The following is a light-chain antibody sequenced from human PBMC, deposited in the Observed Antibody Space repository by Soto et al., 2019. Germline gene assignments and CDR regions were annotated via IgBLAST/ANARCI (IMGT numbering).Light chain of an antibody. V-gene: IGKV3D-15*01. CDR3: QQYNDWPLT. Sequence: EIVFTQSPAALSFSPVGIATLXFRASQSVSSYLAWYQQKPGQAPRLLIYDASNRATGIPARFSGTGSGTEFTLTISSLQSEDFALYYCQQYNDWPLTFGQGTKVDIK. CDR1: QSVSSY. CDR2: DAS. J-gene: IGKJ1*01.